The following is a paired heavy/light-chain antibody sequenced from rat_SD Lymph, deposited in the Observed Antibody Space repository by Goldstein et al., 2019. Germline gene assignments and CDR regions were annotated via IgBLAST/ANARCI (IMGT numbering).Light chain of an antibody. CDR1: EDIYSY. J-gene: IGKJ5*01. V-gene: IGKV12S38*01. Sequence: DIQMTQSPASLSASLGETVSIECLASEDIYSYLAWYQQKPGKSPQLLIYAANRLQDGVPSRFSGSGSGTQYSLKISGMQPEDEGDYFCLQGSKFPLTFGSGTKLEIK. CDR3: LQGSKFPLT. CDR2: AAN.
Heavy chain of an antibody. J-gene: IGHJ4*01. V-gene: IGHV5-58*01. CDR3: AILRINTHMDA. Sequence: EVQLVETGGGLVQPGRSLKLSCVASGFTFSSYWMYWIRQAPGKGLEWVSSINTDGGSTYYPDSVKGRFTISRDNAENTVYLQMNSLRSEDTATYYCAILRINTHMDAWGQGASVTVSS. CDR2: INTDGGST. D-gene: IGHD1-6*01. CDR1: GFTFSSYW.